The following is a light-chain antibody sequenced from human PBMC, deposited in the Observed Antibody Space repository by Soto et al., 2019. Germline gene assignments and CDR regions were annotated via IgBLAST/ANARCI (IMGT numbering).Light chain of an antibody. CDR2: DVT. J-gene: IGLJ2*01. CDR3: CSYAGIYTYMV. V-gene: IGLV2-11*01. CDR1: SSDVGGYNY. Sequence: QSALTQPRSVSGSPGQSVTISCTGTSSDVGGYNYVSWYQQHPGKAPKLMIYDVTKWPSGVPDRFSGSKSGNTASLTISGLQAEDEADYYCCSYAGIYTYMVIGGGTKLTVL.